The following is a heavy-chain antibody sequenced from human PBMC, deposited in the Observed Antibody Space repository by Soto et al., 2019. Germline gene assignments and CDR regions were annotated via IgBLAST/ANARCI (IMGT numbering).Heavy chain of an antibody. CDR3: ARDHRYGDYDGT. Sequence: QVQLVQSGAEVKKPGSSVKVSCKASGGTFSSYTISWVRQAPGQGLEWMGRIIPILGIANYAQKFQGRVTITADKSTSTAYMELSSLRSEDTAVYYCARDHRYGDYDGTWGQGTLVTVSS. V-gene: IGHV1-69*08. J-gene: IGHJ5*02. CDR1: GGTFSSYT. CDR2: IIPILGIA. D-gene: IGHD4-17*01.